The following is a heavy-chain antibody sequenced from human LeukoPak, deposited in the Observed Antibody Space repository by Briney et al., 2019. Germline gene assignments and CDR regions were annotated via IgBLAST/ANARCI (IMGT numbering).Heavy chain of an antibody. J-gene: IGHJ3*02. Sequence: GGSLRLSCAASGFTFSSYEMNWVRQAPGEGLEWVSYISTSGGTKYYADSVKGRFTISRDNAKNSLYLQMNSLRAEDTAVYYCARDRDPGYNDSSGYRRVNAFDIWGQGTMVTVSS. CDR3: ARDRDPGYNDSSGYRRVNAFDI. CDR1: GFTFSSYE. CDR2: ISTSGGTK. D-gene: IGHD3-22*01. V-gene: IGHV3-48*03.